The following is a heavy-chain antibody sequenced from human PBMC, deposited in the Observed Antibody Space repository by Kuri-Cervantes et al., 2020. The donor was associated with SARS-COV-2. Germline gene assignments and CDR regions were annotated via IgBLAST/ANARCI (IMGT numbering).Heavy chain of an antibody. CDR3: ARATGDYESSGYHNNGPGRYWYFDF. CDR2: IYYSGST. Sequence: SCTSSGGSIISYFWSWIRQHPGKGLEWIGYIYYSGSTYYNPTLESLVTISVDTTKTQFSLKLSSVTAADTAMYYCARATGDYESSGYHNNGPGRYWYFDFWGQGTLVTVSS. D-gene: IGHD3-22*01. V-gene: IGHV4-31*01. CDR1: GGSIISYF. J-gene: IGHJ4*02.